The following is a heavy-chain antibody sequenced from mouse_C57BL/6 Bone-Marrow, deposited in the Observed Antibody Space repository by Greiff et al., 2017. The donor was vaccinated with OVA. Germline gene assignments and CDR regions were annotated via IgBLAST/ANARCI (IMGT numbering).Heavy chain of an antibody. CDR2: ITPCNGGT. V-gene: IGHV1-53*01. D-gene: IGHD2-12*01. J-gene: IGHJ4*01. Sequence: QVQLQQPGTELVKPGASVKLSCKASGYTFTSYWMHWVKQRPGQGLEWIGTITPCNGGTNYNEKFKSKATLTVDKSSSTAYMQLSSLTSEDSAVYYCAIEVGPYYGYYYAMDYWGQGTSGTVSS. CDR3: AIEVGPYYGYYYAMDY. CDR1: GYTFTSYW.